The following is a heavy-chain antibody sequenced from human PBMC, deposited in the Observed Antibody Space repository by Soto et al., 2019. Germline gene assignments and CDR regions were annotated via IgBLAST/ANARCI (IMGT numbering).Heavy chain of an antibody. V-gene: IGHV1-18*01. CDR1: GYIFVNYG. CDR2: ISPYTGDT. Sequence: QVQLVQSGDEMKKPGASVRVSCKASGYIFVNYGIAWVRQAPGQGLEWMGWISPYTGDTHSASKVHGRRTMTTDTXXSTAYMDLGSLTSDDTAVYYCAMVDNYVTPTPQDVWGQGTTVTVSS. J-gene: IGHJ6*02. CDR3: AMVDNYVTPTPQDV. D-gene: IGHD3-16*01.